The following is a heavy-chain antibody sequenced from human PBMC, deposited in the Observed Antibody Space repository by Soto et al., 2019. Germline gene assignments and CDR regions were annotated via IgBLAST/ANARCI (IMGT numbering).Heavy chain of an antibody. CDR2: IIPLFGTP. CDR3: ARDRDDYGSGNYYNRIDF. V-gene: IGHV1-69*01. J-gene: IGHJ4*02. Sequence: QVQLVQSGAEVKKPGSSVKVSCKASGGIFCTYAISWLRQAPGQGLEWMGGIIPLFGTPNYAQRFQGRVTITADESTSTAYMELCRLRSEDTAVYYCARDRDDYGSGNYYNRIDFWGQGTLVTVSS. CDR1: GGIFCTYA. D-gene: IGHD3-10*01.